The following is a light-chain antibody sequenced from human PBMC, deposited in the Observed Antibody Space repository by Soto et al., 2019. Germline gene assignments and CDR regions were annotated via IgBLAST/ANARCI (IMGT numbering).Light chain of an antibody. J-gene: IGKJ5*01. Sequence: DIQMTQSPSSLSASVGDRFTITCRASQSIRSYLNWFQQKPGKAPDLLIYGASSLQCGVPSRFSGSGSGTDFILTISNLQPEDFATYYCQQSYSTIWTFGQGTRLEIK. CDR1: QSIRSY. V-gene: IGKV1-39*01. CDR2: GAS. CDR3: QQSYSTIWT.